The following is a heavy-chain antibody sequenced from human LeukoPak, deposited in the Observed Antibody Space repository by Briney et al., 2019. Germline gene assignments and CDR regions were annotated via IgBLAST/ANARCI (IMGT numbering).Heavy chain of an antibody. CDR1: GGSFSGYY. CDR3: ARKRRPLDY. Sequence: PSETLSLTCAVYGGSFSGYYWSWIRQPPGKGLEWIGEINHSGSTNYNPSLKSRVTISVDTSKNQFSLKLSSVTAAGTAVYYCARKRRPLDYWGQGTLVTVSS. V-gene: IGHV4-34*01. J-gene: IGHJ4*02. CDR2: INHSGST.